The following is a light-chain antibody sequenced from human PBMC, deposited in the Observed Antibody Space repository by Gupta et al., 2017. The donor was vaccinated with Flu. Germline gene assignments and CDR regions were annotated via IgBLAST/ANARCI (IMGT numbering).Light chain of an antibody. CDR1: QGIRNA. Sequence: DIQMTQSPSSLSASVGDRVTITCRASQGIRNALAWYQQKSGKAPKRLIYGATRLQSGVPSRFSGSGSGTDFTLTISSLQPEDFATYYCRHQDSSPFTFGGGTKVDIK. CDR2: GAT. CDR3: RHQDSSPFT. V-gene: IGKV1-17*01. J-gene: IGKJ4*01.